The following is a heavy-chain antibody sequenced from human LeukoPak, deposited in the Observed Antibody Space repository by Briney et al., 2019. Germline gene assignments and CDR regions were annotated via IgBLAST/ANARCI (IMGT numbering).Heavy chain of an antibody. Sequence: SVKVSCQASGGTFSSYAISWVRQAPGQGLAWMGGIIPIFGTANYAQKFQGRVTITADESTSTAYMELSSLRSEDTAVYYCARSCGGSCYSRDSSGWFHDAFDIWGQGTMVTVSS. J-gene: IGHJ3*02. CDR3: ARSCGGSCYSRDSSGWFHDAFDI. D-gene: IGHD2-15*01. CDR2: IIPIFGTA. V-gene: IGHV1-69*13. CDR1: GGTFSSYA.